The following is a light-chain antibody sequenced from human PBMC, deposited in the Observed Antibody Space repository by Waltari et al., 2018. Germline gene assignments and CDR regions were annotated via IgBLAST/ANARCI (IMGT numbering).Light chain of an antibody. CDR3: QQHGTLPAT. V-gene: IGKV3-20*01. J-gene: IGKJ1*01. CDR1: QTVGSNS. CDR2: RAS. Sequence: EIVLTQSPGTASLSPGERDTLSCRASQTVGSNSLAWYQQKPGQAPRLVIYRASRRATGIPDRFSGSGSGTDFSLTISRLEPEDFAVYYCQQHGTLPATFGQGTKVEIK.